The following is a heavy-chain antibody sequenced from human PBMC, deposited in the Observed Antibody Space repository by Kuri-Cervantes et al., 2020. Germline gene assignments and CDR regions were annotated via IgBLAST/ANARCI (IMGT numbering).Heavy chain of an antibody. CDR2: IQYDAANI. CDR3: ARDPLRDWYFDL. J-gene: IGHJ2*01. CDR1: GFRFSTFG. Sequence: GGSLRLSCAVSGFRFSTFGMHWVRQAPGKGLEWVAFIQYDAANIYYIDSVRGRFTVSRDNSKNTLYLQMNSLRAEDTAVYYCARDPLRDWYFDLWGRGTLVTVSS. V-gene: IGHV3-30*02.